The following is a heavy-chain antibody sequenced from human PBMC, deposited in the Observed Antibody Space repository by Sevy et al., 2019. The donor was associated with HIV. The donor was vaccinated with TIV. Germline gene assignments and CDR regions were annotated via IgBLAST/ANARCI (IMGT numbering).Heavy chain of an antibody. CDR2: IYYSGST. CDR1: GGSISSYY. CDR3: ATSYYDSSGYELDY. D-gene: IGHD3-22*01. J-gene: IGHJ4*02. Sequence: SETLSLTCTVSGGSISSYYWSWIRQPPGKGLEWIGYIYYSGSTNYNPSLKSRVTISVDTSKNQFSLKLSSVTAADMAVYYCATSYYDSSGYELDYWGQGTLVTVSS. V-gene: IGHV4-59*01.